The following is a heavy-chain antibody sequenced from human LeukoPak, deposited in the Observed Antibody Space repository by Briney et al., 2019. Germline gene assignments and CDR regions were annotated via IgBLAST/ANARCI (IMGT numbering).Heavy chain of an antibody. J-gene: IGHJ3*02. CDR2: IYHSGST. CDR3: ARDHRWGSDDFWSGTHDAFDI. D-gene: IGHD3-3*01. V-gene: IGHV4-30-2*01. Sequence: SQTLSLTCTVSGGSISSGGYYWSWIRQPPGKGLEWIGYIYHSGSTYYNPSLKSRVTISVDRSKNQFSLKLSSVTAADTAVYYCARDHRWGSDDFWSGTHDAFDIWGQGTMVTVSS. CDR1: GGSISSGGYY.